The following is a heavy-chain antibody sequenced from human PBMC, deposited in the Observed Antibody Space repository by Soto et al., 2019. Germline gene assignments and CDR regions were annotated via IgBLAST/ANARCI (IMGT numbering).Heavy chain of an antibody. CDR3: ARVRYQLLPPWFDP. CDR1: GFTFSSYW. J-gene: IGHJ5*02. V-gene: IGHV3-7*03. D-gene: IGHD2-2*01. CDR2: IKQDGSEK. Sequence: PGGSLRLSCAASGFTFSSYWMSWVRQAPGKGLEWVANIKQDGSEKYYVDSVKGRFTISRDNAKNSLYLQMNSLRAEDTAVYYCARVRYQLLPPWFDPWGQGTLVTVSS.